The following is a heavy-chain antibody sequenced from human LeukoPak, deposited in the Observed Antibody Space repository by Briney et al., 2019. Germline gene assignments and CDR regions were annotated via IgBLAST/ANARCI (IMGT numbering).Heavy chain of an antibody. J-gene: IGHJ4*02. CDR1: GGSISSYY. CDR2: IYYSGST. D-gene: IGHD3-22*01. V-gene: IGHV4-59*01. Sequence: PSETLSLTCTVSGGSISSYYWSWIRQPPGKGLEWIGYIYYSGSTNYNPSFKSRVTISVDTSKSQFSLKLRSATAADTAVYYCARESYYYDSSGYYYYFDYWGQGTLVTVSS. CDR3: ARESYYYDSSGYYYYFDY.